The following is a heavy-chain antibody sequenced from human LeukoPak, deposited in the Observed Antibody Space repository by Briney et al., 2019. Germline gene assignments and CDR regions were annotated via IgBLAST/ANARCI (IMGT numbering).Heavy chain of an antibody. CDR1: GFTFNSYW. J-gene: IGHJ4*02. CDR2: IKQDGSEK. CDR3: ATSRTFDY. D-gene: IGHD1-7*01. V-gene: IGHV3-7*01. Sequence: GGSLRLSCAASGFTFNSYWMNWVRRAPGKGLEWVANIKQDGSEKYYVDSVKGRFTISRDNAENSLYLQMNSLRAEDTAVYYCATSRTFDYWGQGTLVTVSS.